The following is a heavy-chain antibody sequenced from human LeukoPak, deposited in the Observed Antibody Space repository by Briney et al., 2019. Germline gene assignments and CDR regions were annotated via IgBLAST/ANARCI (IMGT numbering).Heavy chain of an antibody. J-gene: IGHJ4*02. CDR3: ATKQWLAPPPDS. D-gene: IGHD6-19*01. Sequence: GGSLRLSCASSGFTFSKYWMLWVRQAPGKGLESVSRINTDGTVTTYADPVKGRFTVSRDNADNTMFLQMNSVRDEDTAVYYCATKQWLAPPPDSWGQGTPVTVSS. CDR2: INTDGTVT. CDR1: GFTFSKYW. V-gene: IGHV3-74*01.